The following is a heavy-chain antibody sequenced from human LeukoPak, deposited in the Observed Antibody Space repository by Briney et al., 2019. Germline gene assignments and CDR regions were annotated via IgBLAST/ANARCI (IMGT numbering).Heavy chain of an antibody. Sequence: PGGSLRLSCAASGFTFSNYAMSWVRRAPGKGLEWVSAISGSGGTANFAGSVKGRFTISRDNSKNTLYLQLNSLRVDDTAVYFCAKGEGYCGGGTCYRYFDSWGQGTLVTVSS. J-gene: IGHJ4*02. V-gene: IGHV3-23*01. CDR2: ISGSGGTA. CDR1: GFTFSNYA. CDR3: AKGEGYCGGGTCYRYFDS. D-gene: IGHD2-15*01.